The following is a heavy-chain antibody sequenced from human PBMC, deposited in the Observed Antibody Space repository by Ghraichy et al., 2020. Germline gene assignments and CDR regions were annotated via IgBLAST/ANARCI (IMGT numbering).Heavy chain of an antibody. D-gene: IGHD4-17*01. CDR2: ISGSGSNT. Sequence: GGSLRLSCAASGFTFSSYAMSWVRQAPGKGPQWVSTISGSGSNTYYADSVKGRFTISRDSSKNTVYLQMNSLRAEDTAVYYCAKDLPDYGDHPGDNYWGQGTLVTVSS. V-gene: IGHV3-23*01. CDR1: GFTFSSYA. J-gene: IGHJ4*02. CDR3: AKDLPDYGDHPGDNY.